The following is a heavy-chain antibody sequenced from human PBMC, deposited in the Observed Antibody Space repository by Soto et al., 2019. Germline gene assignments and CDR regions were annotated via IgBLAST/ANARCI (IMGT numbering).Heavy chain of an antibody. V-gene: IGHV3-9*01. Sequence: GGSLRLSCAASGFTFDDYAMHWVRQAPGKGLEWVSGISWNSGSIGYADSVKGRFTISRDNAKNSLYLQMNSLRAEDTALYYCAKGYYYDSSGYLPNWFDPWGQGTQVTVSS. CDR2: ISWNSGSI. CDR3: AKGYYYDSSGYLPNWFDP. D-gene: IGHD3-22*01. CDR1: GFTFDDYA. J-gene: IGHJ5*02.